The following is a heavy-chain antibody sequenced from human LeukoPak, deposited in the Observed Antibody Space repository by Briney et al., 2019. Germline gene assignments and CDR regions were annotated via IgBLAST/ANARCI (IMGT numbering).Heavy chain of an antibody. Sequence: GRSLRLSCAASGFTFSSYGMHWVRQAPGKGLEWVAVTSYDGSNKNYADSVKGRFTISRDNPKNTLYLQMNSLRAEDTAVYYCAKARDSGWYDFDYWGQGTLVTVSS. CDR2: TSYDGSNK. CDR3: AKARDSGWYDFDY. V-gene: IGHV3-30*18. D-gene: IGHD6-19*01. CDR1: GFTFSSYG. J-gene: IGHJ4*02.